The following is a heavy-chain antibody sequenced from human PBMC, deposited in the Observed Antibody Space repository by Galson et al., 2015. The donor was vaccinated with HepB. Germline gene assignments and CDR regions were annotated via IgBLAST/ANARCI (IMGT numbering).Heavy chain of an antibody. CDR2: INAGNGNT. J-gene: IGHJ3*02. CDR1: GYTFTSYA. D-gene: IGHD6-19*01. Sequence: SVKVSCKASGYTFTSYAMHWVRQAPGQRLEWMGWINAGNGNTKYSQKFQGRVTITRDTSASTAYMELSSLRSEDTAVYYCARVSHSSGWESDAFDIWGQGTMVTVSS. V-gene: IGHV1-3*01. CDR3: ARVSHSSGWESDAFDI.